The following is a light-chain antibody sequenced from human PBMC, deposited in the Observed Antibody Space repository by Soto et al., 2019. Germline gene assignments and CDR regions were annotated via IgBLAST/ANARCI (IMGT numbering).Light chain of an antibody. CDR2: AAY. V-gene: IGKV1-6*01. J-gene: IGKJ1*01. Sequence: TQSPLSLSASVGDTVTITCRASQGIRNELGWYQQKTGKARNLMIYAAYSLQSGVTSRFSGSGSGTDFTLTISSLQTEDFASYYCLQDYNYPRTFGQGTKVDIK. CDR1: QGIRNE. CDR3: LQDYNYPRT.